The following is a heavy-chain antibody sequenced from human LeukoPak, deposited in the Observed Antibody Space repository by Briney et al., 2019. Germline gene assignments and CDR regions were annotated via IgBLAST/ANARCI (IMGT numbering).Heavy chain of an antibody. J-gene: IGHJ4*02. CDR3: AREDYYDSGSNDY. CDR1: GYILTSYD. Sequence: ASVKVSCKASGYILTSYDINWVRQATGQGLEWMGWMNPNSGNTGYAQKFQGRVTITRNTPISTAYMELSSLRSEDTAVYYCAREDYYDSGSNDYWGQGTLVTVSS. CDR2: MNPNSGNT. V-gene: IGHV1-8*03. D-gene: IGHD3-22*01.